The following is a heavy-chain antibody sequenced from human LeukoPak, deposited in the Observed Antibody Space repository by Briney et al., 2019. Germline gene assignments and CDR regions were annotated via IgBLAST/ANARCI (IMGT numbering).Heavy chain of an antibody. V-gene: IGHV1-69*01. CDR1: GGTFSSYA. J-gene: IGHJ6*03. CDR3: ARRHAGYSYGERYYYYYMDV. CDR2: IIPIFGTA. Sequence: SVKVSCKASGGTFSSYAISWVRQAPGQALEWMGGIIPIFGTANYAQKFQGRVTITSAESTSTAYMELSSLRSEDTAVYYCARRHAGYSYGERYYYYYMDVWGKGTTVTVSS. D-gene: IGHD5-18*01.